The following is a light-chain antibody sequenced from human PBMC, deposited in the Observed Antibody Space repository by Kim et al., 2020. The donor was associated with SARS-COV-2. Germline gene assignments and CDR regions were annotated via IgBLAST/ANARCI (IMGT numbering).Light chain of an antibody. Sequence: QSALTQPRSVSGSPGQSVTISCTGTSSDVGGYNYVSWYQHHPGKAPKLIIYDVSKRPSGVPDRFSGTKSGNTASLTISGLQAEDEADYYCYSFAGTYTWVFGGGTQLTVL. V-gene: IGLV2-11*01. CDR3: YSFAGTYTWV. CDR1: SSDVGGYNY. J-gene: IGLJ3*02. CDR2: DVS.